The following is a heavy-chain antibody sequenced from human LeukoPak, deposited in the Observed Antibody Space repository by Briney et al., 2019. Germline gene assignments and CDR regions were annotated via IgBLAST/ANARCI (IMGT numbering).Heavy chain of an antibody. CDR1: GGTFSKYT. V-gene: IGHV1-69*13. J-gene: IGHJ6*02. D-gene: IGHD2-21*02. CDR2: ITPLFGTA. CDR3: ASPNPRAYCGGDCYSDYYYGMDV. Sequence: ASVKVSCKASGGTFSKYTISWVRQRPGQGLEWMGGITPLFGTANYAQKFQGRVTITADESTSTAYMELSSLRSEDTAVYYCASPNPRAYCGGDCYSDYYYGMDVWGQGTTVTVSS.